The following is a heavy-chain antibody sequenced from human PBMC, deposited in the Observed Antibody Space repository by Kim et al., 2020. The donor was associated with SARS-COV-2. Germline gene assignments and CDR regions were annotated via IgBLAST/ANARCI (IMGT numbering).Heavy chain of an antibody. V-gene: IGHV4-34*01. CDR1: GGSFSGYY. D-gene: IGHD2-2*01. J-gene: IGHJ6*02. Sequence: SETLSLTCAVYGGSFSGYYWSWIRQPPGKGLEWIGEINHSGSTNYNPSLKSRVTISVDTSKNQFSLKLSSVTAADTAVYYCARGGTGYCSSTSCYVRWGSYYYYGMDVWGQGTTVTVSS. CDR3: ARGGTGYCSSTSCYVRWGSYYYYGMDV. CDR2: INHSGST.